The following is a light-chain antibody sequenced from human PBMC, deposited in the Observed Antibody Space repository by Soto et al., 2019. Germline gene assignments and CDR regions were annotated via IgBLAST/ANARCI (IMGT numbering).Light chain of an antibody. Sequence: EIVMTQSPATLSVSPGERATLSCRASQSVSSNLAWYQQKPGQAPRLLIYGASTRATGIPARFSGSGSGTECTLTISSVQSEDFAVYYCQQYNNWHLTFGGGTKVEIK. V-gene: IGKV3-15*01. J-gene: IGKJ4*01. CDR3: QQYNNWHLT. CDR2: GAS. CDR1: QSVSSN.